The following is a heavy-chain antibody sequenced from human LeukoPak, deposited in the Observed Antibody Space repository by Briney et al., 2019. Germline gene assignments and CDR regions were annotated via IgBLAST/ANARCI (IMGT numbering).Heavy chain of an antibody. CDR2: ISGSGGST. J-gene: IGHJ4*02. V-gene: IGHV3-23*01. D-gene: IGHD3-3*01. CDR1: RYTFSCYA. CDR3: GKARDFWSGYNDY. Sequence: GGSMRLSSAASRYTFSCYAMTWVRQAPGKGLEWVSGISGSGGSTYYADSVKGRFTISRDNSKNTLYLQMNSLRAEDTAVYYCGKARDFWSGYNDYWGQGTLVTASS.